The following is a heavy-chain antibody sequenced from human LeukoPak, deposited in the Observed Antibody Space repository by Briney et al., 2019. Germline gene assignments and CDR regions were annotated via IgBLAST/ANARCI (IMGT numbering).Heavy chain of an antibody. D-gene: IGHD4-23*01. J-gene: IGHJ3*02. CDR2: ITPDGSTT. CDR3: VTLTSVVSEHAFDM. Sequence: GGSLRLSCAASGFTFSSYWMSWVRQAPGKGLMWVSRITPDGSTTSHADFVKGRFTISRDNAKNTVSLQMDSLSAEDTAVYYCVTLTSVVSEHAFDMWGQGTMVAVSS. CDR1: GFTFSSYW. V-gene: IGHV3-74*01.